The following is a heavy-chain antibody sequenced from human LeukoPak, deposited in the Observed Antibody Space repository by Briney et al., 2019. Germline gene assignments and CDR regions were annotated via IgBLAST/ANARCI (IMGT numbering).Heavy chain of an antibody. CDR3: AKDLDIVATITGN. CDR1: GFTFSSYA. D-gene: IGHD5-12*01. CDR2: VSGSGGST. Sequence: PGGSLRLSCAASGFTFSSYAMSWVRQAPGKGLEWVSGVSGSGGSTYYADSAKGRFAISRDNSKNTLYLQLNSLRAEDTAVYYCAKDLDIVATITGNWGQGTPVTVSS. J-gene: IGHJ4*02. V-gene: IGHV3-23*01.